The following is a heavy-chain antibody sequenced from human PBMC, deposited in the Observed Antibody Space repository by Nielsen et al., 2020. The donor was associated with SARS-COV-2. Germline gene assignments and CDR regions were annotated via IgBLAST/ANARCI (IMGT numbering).Heavy chain of an antibody. CDR2: INHSGST. CDR1: GGSLSGYY. D-gene: IGHD1-1*01. CDR3: AGDDLRMEGLDY. J-gene: IGHJ4*02. V-gene: IGHV4-34*01. Sequence: SETLSLTCAVYGGSLSGYYWSWIRQPPGKGLEWIGEINHSGSTNYNPSLKSRVTISVDTSKNQFSLKLSSVTAADTAVYYCAGDDLRMEGLDYWGQGTLVTVSS.